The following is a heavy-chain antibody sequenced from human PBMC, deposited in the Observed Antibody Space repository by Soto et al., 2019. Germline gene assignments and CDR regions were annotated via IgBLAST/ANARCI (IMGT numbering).Heavy chain of an antibody. D-gene: IGHD3-10*01. CDR3: ARAALWFGELFPLNFDY. V-gene: IGHV4-59*01. CDR2: IYYSGST. CDR1: GGSISSYY. Sequence: SETLSLTCTVSGGSISSYYWSWIRQPPGKGLEWIGYIYYSGSTNYNPSLKSRVTISVDTSKNQFSLKLSSVTAADTAVYYCARAALWFGELFPLNFDYWGQGTLVTVSS. J-gene: IGHJ4*02.